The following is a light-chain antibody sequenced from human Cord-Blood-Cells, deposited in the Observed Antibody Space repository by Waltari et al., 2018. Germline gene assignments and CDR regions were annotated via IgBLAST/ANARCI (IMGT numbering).Light chain of an antibody. CDR3: QQRSHWIT. J-gene: IGKJ5*01. CDR2: DAS. Sequence: EIGLTQAPATLSLSPGERAPLSCRASQSGCSYLAWYQQEPGQAHRPHSYDASNRATGTPATFSGRGSGTDFTHTISSLEPEDFAVYYCQQRSHWITFGQGTRLEIK. CDR1: QSGCSY. V-gene: IGKV3-11*01.